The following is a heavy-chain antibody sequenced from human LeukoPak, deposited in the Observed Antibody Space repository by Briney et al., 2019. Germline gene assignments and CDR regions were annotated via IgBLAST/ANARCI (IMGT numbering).Heavy chain of an antibody. CDR2: ISYDGSNK. J-gene: IGHJ4*02. CDR1: GFTFSSYA. Sequence: GGSLRLSCAASGFTFSSYAMHWVRQAPGKGLEWVAVISYDGSNKYYADSVKGRFTISRDNAKNSLYLQMNSLRAEDTAVYYCARAPRGAAHLLFDYWGQGTLVTVSS. CDR3: ARAPRGAAHLLFDY. V-gene: IGHV3-30-3*01. D-gene: IGHD6-13*01.